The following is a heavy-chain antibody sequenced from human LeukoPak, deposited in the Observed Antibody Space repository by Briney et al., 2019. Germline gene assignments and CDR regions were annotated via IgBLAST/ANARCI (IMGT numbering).Heavy chain of an antibody. Sequence: ASVKVSCKVSGYTLTELSMHGVRQAPGKGLEWMGGFYTEDGETIYAQKFQGRVTMTEDTSTDTAYMELSSLRSEDTAVYYCATVESSGYYPSFDPWGQGTLVTVSS. V-gene: IGHV1-24*01. CDR2: FYTEDGET. CDR3: ATVESSGYYPSFDP. CDR1: GYTLTELS. D-gene: IGHD3-22*01. J-gene: IGHJ5*02.